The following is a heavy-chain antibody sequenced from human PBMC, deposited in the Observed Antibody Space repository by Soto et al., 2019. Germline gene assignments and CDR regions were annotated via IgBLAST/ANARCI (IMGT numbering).Heavy chain of an antibody. CDR3: ALPNYCGEGGGMDV. J-gene: IGHJ6*02. V-gene: IGHV3-33*01. CDR2: IWYDGSNK. CDR1: GFTFSSYG. D-gene: IGHD4-17*01. Sequence: QVQLVESGGGVVQPGRSLRLSCAASGFTFSSYGMHWVRQAPGKGLEWVAVIWYDGSNKYYADSVKGRFTISRDNSKNTLYLQMNSLRAEDTAVYYCALPNYCGEGGGMDVWGQGTTVTVSS.